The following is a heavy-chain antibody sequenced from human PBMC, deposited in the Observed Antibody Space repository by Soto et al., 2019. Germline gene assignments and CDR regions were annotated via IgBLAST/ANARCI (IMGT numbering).Heavy chain of an antibody. Sequence: GGSLRLSCAASGCTFSAYAMSWVRQAPEKGLEWVSSISTTGSGTYYTDSVKGRFTISRDNSKNTLYLQMNSLRAEDTAVYYWARNITPSYYGAREPRVTFPS. J-gene: IGHJ4*02. V-gene: IGHV3-23*01. CDR3: ARNITPSYY. CDR2: ISTTGSGT. D-gene: IGHD3-3*01. CDR1: GCTFSAYA.